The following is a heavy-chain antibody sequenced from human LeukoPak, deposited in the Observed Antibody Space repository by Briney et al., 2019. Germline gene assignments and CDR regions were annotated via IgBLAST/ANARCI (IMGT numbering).Heavy chain of an antibody. CDR2: VSSSGNVI. J-gene: IGHJ4*02. V-gene: IGHV3-11*01. D-gene: IGHD3-10*01. CDR1: GFSFSDYY. CDR3: ASTGSLGY. Sequence: GGSLRLSCAASGFSFSDYYMSWIRQAPGKGLEWVSYVSSSGNVIYYGDSVRGRITVSRDNAKNSLYLQMNSLRAEDTAVYYCASTGSLGYWGQGTLVTVSS.